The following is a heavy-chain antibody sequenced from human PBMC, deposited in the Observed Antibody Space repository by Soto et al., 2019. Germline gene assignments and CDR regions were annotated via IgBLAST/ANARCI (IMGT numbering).Heavy chain of an antibody. CDR3: ARERGSIDY. Sequence: SETLSLTCTVSGGSISSYYWIWIRQPPGKGLEWIGYIYYSGSTNYNPSLKSRVTISVDTSKNQFSLKLSSVTAADTAVYYCARERGSIDYWGQGTLVTVSS. D-gene: IGHD3-16*01. CDR1: GGSISSYY. J-gene: IGHJ4*02. V-gene: IGHV4-59*01. CDR2: IYYSGST.